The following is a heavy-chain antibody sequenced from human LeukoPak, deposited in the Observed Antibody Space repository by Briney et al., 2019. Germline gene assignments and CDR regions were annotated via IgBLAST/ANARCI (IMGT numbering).Heavy chain of an antibody. CDR3: ARETVGFDY. Sequence: ASVKVSCKASGYRFTSYGISWVRQAPGQGLEWMGRFIPTLDMANHAQKFQDRVTITADKSTSTAYMELSSLRSEDTAVYYCARETVGFDYWGQGTLVTVSS. D-gene: IGHD2-15*01. CDR2: FIPTLDMA. J-gene: IGHJ4*02. V-gene: IGHV1-69*04. CDR1: GYRFTSYG.